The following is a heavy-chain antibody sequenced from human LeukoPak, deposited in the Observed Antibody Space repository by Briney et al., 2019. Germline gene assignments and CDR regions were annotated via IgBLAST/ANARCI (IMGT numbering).Heavy chain of an antibody. Sequence: GGSLRLSCAASGFAFSSYSMNWVRQAPGKGLEWVSSISSSSSYIYYADSVKGRFTISRDNAKNSLYLQMNSLRAEDTAVYYCAILDYDFWSGYYPYPFDYWGQGTLVTVSS. D-gene: IGHD3-3*01. J-gene: IGHJ4*02. CDR2: ISSSSSYI. CDR3: AILDYDFWSGYYPYPFDY. V-gene: IGHV3-21*01. CDR1: GFAFSSYS.